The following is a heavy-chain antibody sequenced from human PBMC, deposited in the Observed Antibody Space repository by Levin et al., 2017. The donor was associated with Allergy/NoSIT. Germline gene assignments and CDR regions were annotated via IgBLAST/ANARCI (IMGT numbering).Heavy chain of an antibody. CDR3: ARIPGSPTQWEVNIDAFST. J-gene: IGHJ3*02. V-gene: IGHV3-33*01. CDR2: IWHDGSNK. Sequence: AGGSLRLSCAASGFTFSSYGIHWIRQSAGKGLEWVAFIWHDGSNKFYADSVKGRFTVSRDNSKNTLSLQMNSLRVEDTAVYYCARIPGSPTQWEVNIDAFSTWGQGTMVTVSS. CDR1: GFTFSSYG. D-gene: IGHD1-26*01.